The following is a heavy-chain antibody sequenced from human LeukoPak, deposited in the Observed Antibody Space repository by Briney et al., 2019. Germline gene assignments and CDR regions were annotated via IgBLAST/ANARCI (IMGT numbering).Heavy chain of an antibody. J-gene: IGHJ3*02. V-gene: IGHV3-11*01. Sequence: TGGSLRLSCAASGFTFSDYYMSWIRRAPGKGLEWVSYISSSGSTIYYADSVKGRFTISRDNAKNSLYLQMNSLRAEDTAVYYCARGSGVEWWFTDAFDIWGQGTMVTVSS. D-gene: IGHD2-15*01. CDR3: ARGSGVEWWFTDAFDI. CDR2: ISSSGSTI. CDR1: GFTFSDYY.